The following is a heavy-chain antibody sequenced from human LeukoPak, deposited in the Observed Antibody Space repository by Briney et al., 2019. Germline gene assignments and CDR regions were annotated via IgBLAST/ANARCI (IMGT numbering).Heavy chain of an antibody. J-gene: IGHJ4*02. V-gene: IGHV4-39*01. Sequence: PSETLSLTCTVSGGSISSYYWGWIRQPPGKGLEWIGSIYYSGSTYYNPSLKSRVTISVDTSKNQFSLKLSSVTAADTAVYYCARLGPPYSSSFCDYWGQGTLVTVSS. CDR1: GGSISSYY. D-gene: IGHD6-6*01. CDR3: ARLGPPYSSSFCDY. CDR2: IYYSGST.